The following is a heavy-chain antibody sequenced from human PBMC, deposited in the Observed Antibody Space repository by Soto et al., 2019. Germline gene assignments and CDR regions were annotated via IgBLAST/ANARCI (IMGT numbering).Heavy chain of an antibody. Sequence: GGSLRLSCAPSGFTFSSYAMSWVRQAPGKGLEWVSGISGGGGSTFYADSVKGRFTISRDNSRNTLYLQMNSLRAEDTAVYYCAKQYILPGAGKYFDYWGQGALVTVSS. J-gene: IGHJ4*02. CDR2: ISGGGGST. CDR1: GFTFSSYA. CDR3: AKQYILPGAGKYFDY. D-gene: IGHD2-8*02. V-gene: IGHV3-23*01.